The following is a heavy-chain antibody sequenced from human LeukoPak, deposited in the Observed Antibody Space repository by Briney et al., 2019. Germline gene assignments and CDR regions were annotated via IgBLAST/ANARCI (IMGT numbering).Heavy chain of an antibody. Sequence: QPGGSLRLSCAASGFTFSSYSMNWVRQAPGKGLEWVSYISSSSSTIYYADSVKGRFTISRDNAKNSLYLQMNSLRAEDTAVYYCAKDVTPHYYDSRALGYWGQGTLVTVSP. D-gene: IGHD3-22*01. V-gene: IGHV3-48*01. CDR1: GFTFSSYS. CDR3: AKDVTPHYYDSRALGY. J-gene: IGHJ4*02. CDR2: ISSSSSTI.